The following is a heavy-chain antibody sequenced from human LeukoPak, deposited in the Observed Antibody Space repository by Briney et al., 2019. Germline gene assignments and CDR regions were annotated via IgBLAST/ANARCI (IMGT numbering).Heavy chain of an antibody. CDR1: GYTFTGYY. D-gene: IGHD5-24*01. CDR3: ATTPVRDGYNLDY. J-gene: IGHJ4*02. Sequence: ASVKVSCKASGYTFTGYYMHWVRQAPGQGLEWMGWINPNSGGTNYAQKFQGRVTMTRDTSISTAYMELSRLRSDDTAVYYCATTPVRDGYNLDYWGQGTLVTVSS. V-gene: IGHV1-2*02. CDR2: INPNSGGT.